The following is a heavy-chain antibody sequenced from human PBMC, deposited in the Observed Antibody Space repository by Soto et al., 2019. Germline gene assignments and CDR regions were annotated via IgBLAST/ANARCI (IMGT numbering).Heavy chain of an antibody. D-gene: IGHD4-17*01. J-gene: IGHJ5*02. CDR1: GFSLTTPGAG. V-gene: IGHV2-5*01. Sequence: SGPTLVNPTHTLTLTCTFSGFSLTTPGAGVGWIRQPPGKALEWLALIYWNDDKRYSPSLKSRLTITKDTSKNQVVLIMTNMDPVDTATYSCAHRGYGDYPRDNWFDPWGQGVPVTVSS. CDR2: IYWNDDK. CDR3: AHRGYGDYPRDNWFDP.